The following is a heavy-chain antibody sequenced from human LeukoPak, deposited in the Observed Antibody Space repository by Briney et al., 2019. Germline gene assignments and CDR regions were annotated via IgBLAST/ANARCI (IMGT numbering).Heavy chain of an antibody. D-gene: IGHD4-17*01. Sequence: PSQTLSLTCTVSGGSISSGDYYWSWIRQPPGKGLEWIGYIYYSGSTNYNPSLKSRVTISVDTSKNQFSLKLSSVTAADTAVYYCASSKDYGDSPYDWFDPWGQGTLVTVSS. J-gene: IGHJ5*02. V-gene: IGHV4-61*08. CDR2: IYYSGST. CDR1: GGSISSGDYY. CDR3: ASSKDYGDSPYDWFDP.